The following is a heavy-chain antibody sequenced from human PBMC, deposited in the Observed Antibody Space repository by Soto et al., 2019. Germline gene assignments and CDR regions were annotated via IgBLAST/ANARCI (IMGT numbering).Heavy chain of an antibody. CDR3: SREPRLMDV. D-gene: IGHD3-22*01. V-gene: IGHV3-11*01. Sequence: QVHLVESGGGLVKPGGSLRVSCAASGFTFSDHYMTWIRQAPGKGLESVAYISGSGNSVNYAVSVKGRFTISRDNAKNSLYLQMNSLRADGTAIYYCSREPRLMDVWGQGTTVTVSS. CDR1: GFTFSDHY. J-gene: IGHJ6*02. CDR2: ISGSGNSV.